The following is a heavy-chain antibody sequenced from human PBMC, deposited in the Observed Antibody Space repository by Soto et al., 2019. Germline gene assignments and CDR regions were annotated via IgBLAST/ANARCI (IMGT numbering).Heavy chain of an antibody. D-gene: IGHD1-26*01. CDR2: IYYSGST. CDR3: ARLTGHSGSYLYY. Sequence: QLQLQESGPGLVKPSETLSLTCTVSGGSISGSSYYWGWIRQPPGKGLEWIGSIYYSGSTYYNPSLKSRVTISVDTSKNQFSLKLSSVTAADTAVYYCARLTGHSGSYLYYWGQGTLVTVSS. V-gene: IGHV4-39*01. J-gene: IGHJ4*02. CDR1: GGSISGSSYY.